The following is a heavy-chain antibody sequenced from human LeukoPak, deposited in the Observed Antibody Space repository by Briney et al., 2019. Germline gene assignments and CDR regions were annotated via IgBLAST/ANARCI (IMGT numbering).Heavy chain of an antibody. CDR3: AREGSSSWFVNS. CDR1: VFTFSDFH. V-gene: IGHV3-11*04. D-gene: IGHD6-13*01. Sequence: GGSLRLSCAASVFTFSDFHMSWIRQAPGRGLEWVSYISGSAGTTYYAASVKGRCTSSRDNAKNSLYLQMNSLRAEDRDVYYCAREGSSSWFVNSWGQGTLVTVSS. J-gene: IGHJ4*02. CDR2: ISGSAGTT.